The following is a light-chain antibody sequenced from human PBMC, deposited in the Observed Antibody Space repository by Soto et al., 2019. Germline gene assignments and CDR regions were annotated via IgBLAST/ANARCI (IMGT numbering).Light chain of an antibody. Sequence: EIVMTQSPASLSVSPGERATLSCRASQSVRSELAWYQQKSGQPPRLLIYGASTRATGIPARFSGSGSGTEFTFTINDLQSEDFAVYYCQQYERWPPLTFGGGTKVDIK. J-gene: IGKJ4*01. CDR2: GAS. CDR3: QQYERWPPLT. CDR1: QSVRSE. V-gene: IGKV3-15*01.